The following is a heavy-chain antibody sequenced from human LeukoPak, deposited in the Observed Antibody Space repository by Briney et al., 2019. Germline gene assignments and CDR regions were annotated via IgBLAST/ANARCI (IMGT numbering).Heavy chain of an antibody. CDR3: ARDFKNGYYYGSGSFDY. CDR1: GFTFSSYE. D-gene: IGHD3-10*01. CDR2: ISSSGSTI. J-gene: IGHJ4*02. V-gene: IGHV3-48*03. Sequence: GGSLRLSCAGSGFTFSSYEMNWVRQAPGKGLEWVSYISSSGSTIYYADSVKGRFTISRDNAKNSLYLQMNSLRAEDTAVYYCARDFKNGYYYGSGSFDYWGQGTLVTVSS.